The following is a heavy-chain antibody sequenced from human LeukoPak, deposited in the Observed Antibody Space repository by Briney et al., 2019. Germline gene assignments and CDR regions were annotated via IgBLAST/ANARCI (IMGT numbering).Heavy chain of an antibody. V-gene: IGHV4-39*01. D-gene: IGHD3-16*01. CDR2: IYYSGST. CDR1: PGSISSSSYN. J-gene: IGHJ4*02. CDR3: AGLGGSTEY. Sequence: PETLSLTCTVSPGSISSSSYNWGWFRQSPGKGLEWIGTIYYSGSTSYNPSLKSRVTISVDTSKNQFSLTLRSVTAADTAVYYCAGLGGSTEYWDQGTLVTVSS.